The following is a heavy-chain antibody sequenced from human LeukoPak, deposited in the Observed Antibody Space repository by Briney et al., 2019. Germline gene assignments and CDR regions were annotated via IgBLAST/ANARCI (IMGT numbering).Heavy chain of an antibody. J-gene: IGHJ4*02. V-gene: IGHV3-73*01. CDR3: TSPRIHCSGGSCYDY. D-gene: IGHD2-15*01. CDR1: GFTFSGSA. Sequence: PGGSLRLSCAASGFTFSGSAMHWVRQASGKGLEWVGCIRGRANSYATAYAASVKGRFTISRDDSKNTAYLQMSSLKTEDTAVYYCTSPRIHCSGGSCYDYWGQGTLVTVSS. CDR2: IRGRANSYAT.